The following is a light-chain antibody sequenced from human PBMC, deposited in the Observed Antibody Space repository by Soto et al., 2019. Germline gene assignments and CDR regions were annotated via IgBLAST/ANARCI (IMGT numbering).Light chain of an antibody. V-gene: IGLV1-40*01. J-gene: IGLJ2*01. Sequence: QSVLTQPPSVSGAPGQSVTISCIGSGSNIGAGYEVHWYQQLPGVAPKLLIFDTINRPSGVPGRFSGSKSGASASLAITGLLPEDEADFFCLSFDTNLNAVLFGGGTQLTVL. CDR3: LSFDTNLNAVL. CDR2: DTI. CDR1: GSNIGAGYE.